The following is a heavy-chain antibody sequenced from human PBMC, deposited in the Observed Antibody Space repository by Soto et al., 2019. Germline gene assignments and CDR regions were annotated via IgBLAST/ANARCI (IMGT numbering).Heavy chain of an antibody. Sequence: SETLSLTCTVSGGSIRSYYWSWIRQPPGKGLEWIGYISYSGSTKYNPSLESRVTISVDTSKNQFSLKLSSVTAADTAVYYCARAGSGSDGTIVDYWGQGTLVTVSS. CDR2: ISYSGST. D-gene: IGHD6-19*01. J-gene: IGHJ4*02. V-gene: IGHV4-59*01. CDR1: GGSIRSYY. CDR3: ARAGSGSDGTIVDY.